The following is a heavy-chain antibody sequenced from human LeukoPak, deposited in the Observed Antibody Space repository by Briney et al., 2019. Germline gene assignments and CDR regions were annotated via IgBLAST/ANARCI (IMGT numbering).Heavy chain of an antibody. D-gene: IGHD3-10*01. J-gene: IGHJ4*02. CDR3: ATFESLDY. CDR1: GFTFSSYA. V-gene: IGHV3-48*03. CDR2: ISGSGSTI. Sequence: GGSLRLSCAASGFTFSSYAMSWVRQAPGKGLEWVSYISGSGSTIYYADSVKGRFTISRDNAKNSLYLQMNSLRAEDTAVYYCATFESLDYWGQGTLVTVSS.